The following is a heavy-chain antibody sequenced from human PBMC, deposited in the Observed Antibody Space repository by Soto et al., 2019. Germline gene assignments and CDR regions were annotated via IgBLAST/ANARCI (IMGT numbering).Heavy chain of an antibody. Sequence: EVQVVESGGGLVKPGGSLRLSCNFSFSMYSMDWVRQAPGQGLEWVASISSGSAFIKYADSVKGRFTISRDNAKNSVSLQMSSLRVEETAMYYCTRDQGGSYDSWFDPWGRGTLVTVSS. D-gene: IGHD1-26*01. CDR3: TRDQGGSYDSWFDP. CDR2: ISSGSAFI. CDR1: FSMYS. J-gene: IGHJ5*02. V-gene: IGHV3-21*01.